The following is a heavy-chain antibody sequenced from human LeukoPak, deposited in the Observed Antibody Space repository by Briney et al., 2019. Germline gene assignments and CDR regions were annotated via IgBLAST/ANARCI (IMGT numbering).Heavy chain of an antibody. CDR3: ARDREEYCSGGSCSSFDY. V-gene: IGHV3-21*06. J-gene: IGHJ4*02. CDR2: ISGSSSYI. D-gene: IGHD2-15*01. Sequence: PVGSLRLSCAASGFTFSSYSMNWVRQAPGKGLEWVSCISGSSSYIYYADSVKGRFTISRDNAKNSLYLQMNSLRGEDTAVYYCARDREEYCSGGSCSSFDYWGQGILVTVSS. CDR1: GFTFSSYS.